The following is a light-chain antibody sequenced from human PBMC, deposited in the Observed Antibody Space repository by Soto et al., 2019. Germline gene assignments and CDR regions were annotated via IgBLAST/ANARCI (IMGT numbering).Light chain of an antibody. J-gene: IGLJ1*01. CDR3: QTWGTGIHYV. CDR1: SGHSSYA. CDR2: LNSDGSH. V-gene: IGLV4-69*01. Sequence: QSVLTQSPSASASLRASVKLTCTLSSGHSSYAIAWHQQQPEKGPRYLMKLNSDGSHSKGDGIPDRFSGSSSGAERYLTISSLQSEDEADYYCQTWGTGIHYVFGTGTKVTVL.